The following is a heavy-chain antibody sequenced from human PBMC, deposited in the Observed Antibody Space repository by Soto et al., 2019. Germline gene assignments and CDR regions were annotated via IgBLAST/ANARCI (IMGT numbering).Heavy chain of an antibody. CDR2: ITPFNGNT. Sequence: SVKVSCKATGYTFTYRYLHWVRQAPGQALEWMGWITPFNGNTNYAQKFQDRVTITRDRSMSTAYMELSSLRSEDTAMYYCATWSVAGSDYWGQGTLVTV. CDR3: ATWSVAGSDY. CDR1: GYTFTYRY. V-gene: IGHV1-45*02. D-gene: IGHD6-19*01. J-gene: IGHJ4*02.